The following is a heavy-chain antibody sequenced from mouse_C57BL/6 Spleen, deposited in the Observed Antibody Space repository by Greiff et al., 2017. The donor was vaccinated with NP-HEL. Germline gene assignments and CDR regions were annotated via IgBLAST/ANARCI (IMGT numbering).Heavy chain of an antibody. Sequence: QVQLKQPGAELVRPGSSVKLSCKASGYTFTSYWMHWVKQRPIQGLEWIGNIDPSDSETHYNQKFKDKATLTVDKSSSTAYMQLSSLTSEDSAVYYGARERRNSSGYNFDYWGQGTTLTVSS. V-gene: IGHV1-52*01. CDR3: ARERRNSSGYNFDY. CDR1: GYTFTSYW. D-gene: IGHD3-2*02. CDR2: IDPSDSET. J-gene: IGHJ2*01.